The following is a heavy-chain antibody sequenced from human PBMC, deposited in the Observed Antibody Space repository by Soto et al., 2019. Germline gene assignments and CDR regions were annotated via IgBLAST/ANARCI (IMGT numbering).Heavy chain of an antibody. D-gene: IGHD2-2*01. V-gene: IGHV6-1*01. Sequence: QVQLQQSGPGLVKPSQTLSLTCAISGDSVSTNSATWDWIRQSPSRGLEWLGGTYYRSKWFNDYSVSVTGRISINPDTTTHHFSLQRNSVTPHVTADSYCARLVHNSWLDSWGQVTLVTVSS. J-gene: IGHJ5*01. CDR2: TYYRSKWFN. CDR1: GDSVSTNSAT. CDR3: ARLVHNSWLDS.